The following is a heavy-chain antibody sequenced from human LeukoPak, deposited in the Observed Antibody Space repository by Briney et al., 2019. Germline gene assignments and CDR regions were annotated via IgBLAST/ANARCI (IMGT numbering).Heavy chain of an antibody. V-gene: IGHV1-18*01. CDR1: GYIFSSYG. J-gene: IGHJ6*02. Sequence: ASVKVSCKASGYIFSSYGISWVRQAPGQGLEWMGWISAYNGNTNYAQKLQGRVTMTTDTSTSTAYMELSSLRSEDTAVYYCYYGMDVWGQGTTVTVSS. CDR3: YYGMDV. CDR2: ISAYNGNT.